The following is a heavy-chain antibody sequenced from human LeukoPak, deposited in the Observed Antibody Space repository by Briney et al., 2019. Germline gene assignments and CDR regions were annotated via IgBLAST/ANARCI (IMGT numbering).Heavy chain of an antibody. CDR3: ARVGYYESSGYYEY. CDR1: GYTLTDYY. J-gene: IGHJ4*02. V-gene: IGHV1-2*06. CDR2: INPNSGGT. Sequence: ASVKVSCKASGYTLTDYYMHWVRQAPGQGLERMGRINPNSGGTNYAQKFQGRVTMTRDTSISTVYMELSRLRSDDTAAYYCARVGYYESSGYYEYWGQGTLVTVSS. D-gene: IGHD3-22*01.